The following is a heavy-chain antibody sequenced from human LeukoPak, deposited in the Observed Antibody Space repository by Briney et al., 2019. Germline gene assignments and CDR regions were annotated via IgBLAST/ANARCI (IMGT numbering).Heavy chain of an antibody. CDR1: GGSFSGYY. D-gene: IGHD3-10*01. J-gene: IGHJ3*02. V-gene: IGHV4-34*01. CDR3: ARRPLRSRGEAFDI. Sequence: SETLSLTCAVYGGSFSGYYWSWIRQPPGKGLEWIGEINHSGSTNYNPSLKSRVTISINTSKNQFSLKLSSVAAADTAVYYCARRPLRSRGEAFDIWGQGTMVTVSS. CDR2: INHSGST.